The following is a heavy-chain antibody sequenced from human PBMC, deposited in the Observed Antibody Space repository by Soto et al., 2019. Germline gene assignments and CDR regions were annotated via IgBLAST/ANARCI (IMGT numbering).Heavy chain of an antibody. V-gene: IGHV3-48*02. CDR2: ISSSSSTI. CDR1: GFTFSSFS. J-gene: IGHJ5*02. Sequence: EVQLVESGGGLVQPGGSLRLSCAASGFTFSSFSMNWVRQAPGKGLEWVSYISSSSSTIYYADSVKGRFTISRDNAKNSLYLQMNSLRDEDTAVYYCAREPASELNWFDPWGQGTLVTVSS. D-gene: IGHD1-7*01. CDR3: AREPASELNWFDP.